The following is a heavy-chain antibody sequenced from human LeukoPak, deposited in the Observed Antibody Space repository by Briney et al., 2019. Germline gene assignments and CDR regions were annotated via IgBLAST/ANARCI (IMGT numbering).Heavy chain of an antibody. D-gene: IGHD5-18*01. CDR1: GFTFSDYT. CDR3: ARDYRYAFDY. J-gene: IGHJ4*02. Sequence: GESLRLSCTASGFTFSDYTMNWFRQAPGKGLDWVAYISNSGNSVYHADSVKGRFTISRDNAKNSLYLQMNRLRDEDTAVYYCARDYRYAFDYWGQGTLVAVSS. V-gene: IGHV3-48*02. CDR2: ISNSGNSV.